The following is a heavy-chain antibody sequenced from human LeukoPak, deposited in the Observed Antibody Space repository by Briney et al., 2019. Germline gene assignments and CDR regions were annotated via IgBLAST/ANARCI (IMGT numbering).Heavy chain of an antibody. D-gene: IGHD3-3*01. CDR2: MNPKSGNT. CDR3: AREGGGYYDFWSGYLNWFDP. J-gene: IGHJ5*02. Sequence: ASVKVSCKASGYTFTSYDINWVRQATGQGLEWMGWMNPKSGNTGYAQKFQGRVTMTRNTSISTAYMELSSLRSEDTAVYYCAREGGGYYDFWSGYLNWFDPWGQGTLVTVSS. CDR1: GYTFTSYD. V-gene: IGHV1-8*01.